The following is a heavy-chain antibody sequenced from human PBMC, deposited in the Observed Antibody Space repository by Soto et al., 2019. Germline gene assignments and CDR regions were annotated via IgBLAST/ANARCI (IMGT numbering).Heavy chain of an antibody. CDR2: IYYSGST. CDR1: GGSIGGGNYY. J-gene: IGHJ4*02. CDR3: ARAAGDQAYFDY. D-gene: IGHD3-10*01. V-gene: IGHV4-30-4*01. Sequence: TLSLTCTVSGGSIGGGNYYWGWSRQPPGKGLEWIGYIYYSGSTYYNPSLKSRVTISVDTSKNQFSLNLSSVTAADTAVYYCARAAGDQAYFDYWGQGTLVTVSS.